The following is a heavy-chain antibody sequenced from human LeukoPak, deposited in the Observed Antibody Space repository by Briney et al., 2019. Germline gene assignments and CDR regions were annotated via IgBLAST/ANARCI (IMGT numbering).Heavy chain of an antibody. Sequence: ASVKVSCKASGYTFTGYYMHWVRQAPGQGLEWMGWINPNSGGTNYAQKFQGRVTITADKSTGTAYMELSSLRSEDTAVYYCARTPGYYYDSSGYYYYFDYWGQGTLVTVSS. CDR2: INPNSGGT. J-gene: IGHJ4*02. CDR1: GYTFTGYY. CDR3: ARTPGYYYDSSGYYYYFDY. V-gene: IGHV1-2*02. D-gene: IGHD3-22*01.